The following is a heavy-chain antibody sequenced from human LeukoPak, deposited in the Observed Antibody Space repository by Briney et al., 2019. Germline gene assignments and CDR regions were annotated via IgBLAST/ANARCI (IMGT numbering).Heavy chain of an antibody. CDR1: GYTFTNYD. Sequence: ASVKVSCKASGYTFTNYDIMWVRQATGQGPEWMGWMNSNSGNTGYAQKFQGRVTMTRDTSINTVYMELHSLTSEDTAVYYCARGRGGTVVRGYLDYWGQGTLVTVSS. J-gene: IGHJ4*02. D-gene: IGHD3-10*01. CDR2: MNSNSGNT. CDR3: ARGRGGTVVRGYLDY. V-gene: IGHV1-8*01.